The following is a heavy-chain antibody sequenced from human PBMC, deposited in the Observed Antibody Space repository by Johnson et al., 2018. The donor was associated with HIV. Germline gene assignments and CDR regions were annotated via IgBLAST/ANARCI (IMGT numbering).Heavy chain of an antibody. V-gene: IGHV3-7*01. J-gene: IGHJ3*02. D-gene: IGHD1-26*01. Sequence: MLLVESGGGLVQPGGSLRLSCVVSGFTFRSYWMTWVRQAPGKGLEWVANIKQAGSEKYYVDSVKGRFTISRDNAKNSLYLQMNSLRAGDTAVYYCARGERFGGTQEAFDIWGQGTMVTVSS. CDR1: GFTFRSYW. CDR3: ARGERFGGTQEAFDI. CDR2: IKQAGSEK.